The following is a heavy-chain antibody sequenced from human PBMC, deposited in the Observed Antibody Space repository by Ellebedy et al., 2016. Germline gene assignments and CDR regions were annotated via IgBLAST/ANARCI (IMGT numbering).Heavy chain of an antibody. V-gene: IGHV3-74*01. CDR3: VRDRGTGWYWFDS. CDR2: VSGDGSST. CDR1: GFTFSTSW. Sequence: GGSLRLXCAASGFTFSTSWMHWVRQAPGKGLLWVSRVSGDGSSTAYADSVRGRLTISRDNTKNTLSLQMNSLRVEDTAIYYCVRDRGTGWYWFDSWGQGTLVTVSS. J-gene: IGHJ5*01. D-gene: IGHD6-19*01.